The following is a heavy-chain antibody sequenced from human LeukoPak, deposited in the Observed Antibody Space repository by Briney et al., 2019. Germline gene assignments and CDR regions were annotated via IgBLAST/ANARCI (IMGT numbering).Heavy chain of an antibody. J-gene: IGHJ2*01. CDR1: GFTFSAYP. Sequence: GGSLRLSCASSGFTFSAYPMNWVRQAPGKGLEWVSHIRSDSSTYYADSVRGRFTISRDNAKNSLYLHLNSLRAEDTAIYYCARVRTEWYIDLWGRGTLVTVSP. D-gene: IGHD2-8*02. CDR2: IRSDSST. CDR3: ARVRTEWYIDL. V-gene: IGHV3-69-1*02.